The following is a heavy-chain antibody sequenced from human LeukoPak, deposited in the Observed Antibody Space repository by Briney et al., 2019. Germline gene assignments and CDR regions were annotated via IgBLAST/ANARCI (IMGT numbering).Heavy chain of an antibody. CDR1: GYTFTDYY. V-gene: IGHV1-2*02. D-gene: IGHD1-1*01. CDR3: AREFRTTTWSYDAFDL. Sequence: GASVRFSCKASGYTFTDYYMHWVRQAPGQGLEWVGWINPTSGGTNYAQKIQDRGTMTRDTSNNTSYMELSRLRSDDTAVYYCAREFRTTTWSYDAFDLWGQGTIDPVSS. CDR2: INPTSGGT. J-gene: IGHJ3*01.